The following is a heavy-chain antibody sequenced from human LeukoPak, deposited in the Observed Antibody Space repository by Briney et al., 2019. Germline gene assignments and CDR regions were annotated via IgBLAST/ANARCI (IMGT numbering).Heavy chain of an antibody. J-gene: IGHJ4*02. V-gene: IGHV1-69*02. CDR3: ARGPYYDSSGYVLDY. CDR2: IIPILGIA. Sequence: ASVKVSCKASGGTFSSYTISWVRQAPGQGLEWMGSIIPILGIANYAQKFQGRVTITADKSTSTAYMELSSLRSEDTAVYYCARGPYYDSSGYVLDYWGQGTLVTVSS. CDR1: GGTFSSYT. D-gene: IGHD3-22*01.